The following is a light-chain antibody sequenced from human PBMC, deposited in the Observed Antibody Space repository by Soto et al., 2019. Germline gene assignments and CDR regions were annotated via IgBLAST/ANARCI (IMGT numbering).Light chain of an antibody. V-gene: IGKV2-28*01. Sequence: DIVMTKSPLSLPVTPGEPASISCRSSQSVLHSNGYNYFDWYLQKPGQSPQPLTYLGFNRASGGPDRISGSGSGTYFTLKISRVEAEDVGVYCCMQALQTGTFGQGTKVDIK. CDR1: QSVLHSNGYNY. CDR3: MQALQTGT. J-gene: IGKJ2*01. CDR2: LGF.